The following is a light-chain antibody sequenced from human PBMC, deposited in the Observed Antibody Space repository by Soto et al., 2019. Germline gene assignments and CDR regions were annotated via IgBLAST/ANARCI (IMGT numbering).Light chain of an antibody. CDR1: QIINTY. J-gene: IGKJ1*01. V-gene: IGKV1-39*01. Sequence: DIQMTQSPSSLSASVGDRVTISCRASQIINTYVNWYLQKPGKAPKLLIYAASSLHSGVPSRFSGSGSGTYFTLTISSLQPEDFATYYCQQSFSTPRTFGQGTKVEIK. CDR2: AAS. CDR3: QQSFSTPRT.